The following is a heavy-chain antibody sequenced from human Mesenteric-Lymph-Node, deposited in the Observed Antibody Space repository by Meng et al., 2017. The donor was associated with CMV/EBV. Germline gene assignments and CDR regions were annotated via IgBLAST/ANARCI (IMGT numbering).Heavy chain of an antibody. CDR3: AKDHLELLDY. D-gene: IGHD1-7*01. J-gene: IGHJ4*02. CDR2: IWFDGGKK. CDR1: GFTFSSYT. V-gene: IGHV3-30*02. Sequence: GESLKISCATSGFTFSSYTMHWVRQAPGKGLEWVAVIWFDGGKKYYGESVKGRSTISRDNSKNTLYLQMNSLRAEDTAVYYCAKDHLELLDYWGQGTLVTVSS.